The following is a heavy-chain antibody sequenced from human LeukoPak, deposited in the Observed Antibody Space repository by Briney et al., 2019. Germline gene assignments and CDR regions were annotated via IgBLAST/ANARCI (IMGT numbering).Heavy chain of an antibody. CDR1: GFTFSGYT. CDR3: ARDSVRHLDY. Sequence: GGSLRLSCVASGFTFSGYTMNWVRQAPGKGLEWVSSITSSSTYIYYADSVRGRFTISRDNAKNSLYLQMNSLRAEDTAVYYCARDSVRHLDYWGQRTLVTVSS. J-gene: IGHJ4*02. CDR2: ITSSSTYI. V-gene: IGHV3-21*01. D-gene: IGHD5/OR15-5a*01.